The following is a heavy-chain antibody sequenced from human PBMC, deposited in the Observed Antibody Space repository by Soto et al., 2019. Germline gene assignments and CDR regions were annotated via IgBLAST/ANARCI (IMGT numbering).Heavy chain of an antibody. J-gene: IGHJ4*02. Sequence: GGSLRLSCVASGFNFKKFAIAWVRHAAWEGLEWVSGISCCGGSASYADSVKGRFSIARDDSKNTVSLQLNSLRVEDTAQYYCAKADGQQWLIPHLDNWGQGTLVTVSS. D-gene: IGHD6-19*01. CDR2: ISCCGGSA. V-gene: IGHV3-23*01. CDR1: GFNFKKFA. CDR3: AKADGQQWLIPHLDN.